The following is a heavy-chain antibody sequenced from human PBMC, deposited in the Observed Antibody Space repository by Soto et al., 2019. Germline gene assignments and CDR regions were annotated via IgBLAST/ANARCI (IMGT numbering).Heavy chain of an antibody. V-gene: IGHV3-7*03. D-gene: IGHD3-10*01. J-gene: IGHJ4*02. Sequence: PVGSLRLSCAASGFTFSSYWMNWVRQAPGKGLEWLTNIRQDGAQKHYVDSVKGRFTISRENAKNSLYLQMDSLRAEDTAVYYCARDFRATGSLDYWGQGTLVTVSS. CDR3: ARDFRATGSLDY. CDR2: IRQDGAQK. CDR1: GFTFSSYW.